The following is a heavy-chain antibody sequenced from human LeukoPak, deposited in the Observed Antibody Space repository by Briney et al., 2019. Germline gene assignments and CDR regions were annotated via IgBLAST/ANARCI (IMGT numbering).Heavy chain of an antibody. CDR2: IYYSGST. CDR3: ARHYYDSSGYYRLLYWYFDL. D-gene: IGHD3-22*01. J-gene: IGHJ2*01. Sequence: SETLSLTCTVSGGSISSSSYYWGWIRQPPGKGLEWIGSIYYSGSTYYNPSLKSRVTISVDTSKNQFSLKLSSVTAADTAVYYCARHYYDSSGYYRLLYWYFDLWGRGTLVTVSS. V-gene: IGHV4-39*01. CDR1: GGSISSSSYY.